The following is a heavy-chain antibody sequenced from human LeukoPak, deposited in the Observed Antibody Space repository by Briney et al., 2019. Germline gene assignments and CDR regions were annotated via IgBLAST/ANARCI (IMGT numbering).Heavy chain of an antibody. CDR3: AKVVDFWSGPSWN. V-gene: IGHV3-23*01. Sequence: QTGGSLRLSCAASGFTFSSYEMNWVRQAPGKGLEWVSAISGSGGSTYYADSVKGRFTISRDNSKNTLYLQMNSLRAEDTAVYYCAKVVDFWSGPSWNWGQGTLVTVSS. D-gene: IGHD3-3*01. CDR2: ISGSGGST. CDR1: GFTFSSYE. J-gene: IGHJ4*02.